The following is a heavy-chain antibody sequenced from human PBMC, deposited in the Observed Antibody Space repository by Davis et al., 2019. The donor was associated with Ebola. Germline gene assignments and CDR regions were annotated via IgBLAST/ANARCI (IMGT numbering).Heavy chain of an antibody. D-gene: IGHD1-26*01. J-gene: IGHJ2*01. V-gene: IGHV3-73*01. CDR2: IRSKANSYAT. CDR3: TRNWVGATDWYFDL. Sequence: GESLKISCAASGFTFSSYSMNWVRQASGKGLEWVGRIRSKANSYATAYAASVKGRFTISRDDSKNTAYLQMNSLKTEDTAVYYCTRNWVGATDWYFDLWGRGTLVTVSS. CDR1: GFTFSSYS.